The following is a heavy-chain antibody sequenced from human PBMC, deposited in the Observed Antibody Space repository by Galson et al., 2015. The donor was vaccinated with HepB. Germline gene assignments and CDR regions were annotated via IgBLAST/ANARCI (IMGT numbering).Heavy chain of an antibody. CDR1: GFTFSSYW. J-gene: IGHJ6*02. D-gene: IGHD2-21*02. V-gene: IGHV3-7*03. CDR2: IKQDGSEK. CDR3: ARDSGAYCGGDCYSYYYYYYGLDV. Sequence: SLRLSCAASGFTFSSYWMSWVRQAPGKGLEWVANIKQDGSEKYYVDSVKGRFTISRGNAKNSLYLQMNSLRAEDTAVDYCARDSGAYCGGDCYSYYYYYYGLDVWGQGTTVTVSS.